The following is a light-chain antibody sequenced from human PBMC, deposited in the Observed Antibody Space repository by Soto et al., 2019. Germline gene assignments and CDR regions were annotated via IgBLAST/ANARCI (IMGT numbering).Light chain of an antibody. CDR2: AAS. CDR3: QQYYSYPHT. CDR1: QGISSY. J-gene: IGKJ1*01. V-gene: IGKV1-8*01. Sequence: AIRMTQSPSSFSASTGDRVTITCRASQGISSYLAWYQQKPGKAPKLLIYAASTLQSGVPSRFSGSGSGTDFTLTISCLQSEDFANYYCQQYYSYPHTFGQGNKVEIK.